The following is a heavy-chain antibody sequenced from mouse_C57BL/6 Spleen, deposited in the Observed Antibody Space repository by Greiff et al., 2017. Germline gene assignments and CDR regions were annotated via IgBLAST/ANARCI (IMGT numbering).Heavy chain of an antibody. CDR3: ASEDYYGGSPPSFAY. D-gene: IGHD1-1*01. V-gene: IGHV1-72*01. CDR1: GYTFTSYW. Sequence: QVQLQQPGAELVKPGASVKLSCKASGYTFTSYWMHWVKQRPGRGLEWIGRIDPNSGGTKYNEKFKNKATLTLDKPSSTAYMQLSSLTSEDSAVYYCASEDYYGGSPPSFAYWGQGTLVTVSA. J-gene: IGHJ3*01. CDR2: IDPNSGGT.